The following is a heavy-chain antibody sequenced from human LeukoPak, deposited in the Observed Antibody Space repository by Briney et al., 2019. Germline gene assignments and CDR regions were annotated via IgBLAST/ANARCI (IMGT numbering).Heavy chain of an antibody. CDR1: GGSISSSSYY. CDR3: ARDSKPVPYGGGGMDV. D-gene: IGHD4-23*01. CDR2: IYYSGST. V-gene: IGHV4-39*07. Sequence: SETLSLTRTVSGGSISSSSYYWGWIRQPPGKGLEWIGSIYYSGSTYYNPSLKSRVSISVDTSKNQFSLKLSSVTAADTAVYYCARDSKPVPYGGGGMDVWGQGTTVTVSS. J-gene: IGHJ6*02.